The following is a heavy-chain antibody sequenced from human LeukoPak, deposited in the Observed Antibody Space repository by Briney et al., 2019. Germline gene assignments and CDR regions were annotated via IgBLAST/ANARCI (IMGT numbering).Heavy chain of an antibody. CDR3: ASAGYASWFDP. CDR1: SFAVSSNF. Sequence: GGSLRLSCAASSFAVSSNFMSWVRQAPGKGLEWVSTIYSDGTTYYADSVKGRFTISRHNSKNTLYLQMNSLRAEDTAVYYCASAGYASWFDPWGQGTLVTVSS. V-gene: IGHV3-53*04. CDR2: IYSDGTT. J-gene: IGHJ5*02. D-gene: IGHD3-16*01.